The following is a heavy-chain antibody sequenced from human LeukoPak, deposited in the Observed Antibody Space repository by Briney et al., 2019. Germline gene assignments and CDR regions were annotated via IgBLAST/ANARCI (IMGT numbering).Heavy chain of an antibody. J-gene: IGHJ4*02. Sequence: GGSLRLSCAASGFIFSSYGMHWVRQAPGKGLEWVSSITSSSSYIYYAHSVKGRFTISRDNAKNTVYLQMNSLRDEDTAVYYCVRDRTVSTILDYWGQGTLVTVCS. D-gene: IGHD5/OR15-5a*01. V-gene: IGHV3-21*06. CDR2: ITSSSSYI. CDR1: GFIFSSYG. CDR3: VRDRTVSTILDY.